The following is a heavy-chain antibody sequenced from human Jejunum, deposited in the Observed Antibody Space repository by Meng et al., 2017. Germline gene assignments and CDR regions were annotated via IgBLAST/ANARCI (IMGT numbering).Heavy chain of an antibody. D-gene: IGHD1-14*01. CDR1: GFTFRTSC. CDR2: ISWSSRYI. J-gene: IGHJ3*02. Sequence: GESLKISCAASGFTFRTSCMDWVRQAPGKGLEWVASISWSSRYIYYADSVKGRFSISRDDANNLLYLQMTSLSADDTAVYCCARSDGIGSYGFKIWGQGTMVTVSS. CDR3: ARSDGIGSYGFKI. V-gene: IGHV3-21*01.